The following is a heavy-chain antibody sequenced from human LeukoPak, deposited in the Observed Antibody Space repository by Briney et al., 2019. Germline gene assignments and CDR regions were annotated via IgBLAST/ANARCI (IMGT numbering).Heavy chain of an antibody. V-gene: IGHV4-59*01. CDR1: GGSISSDY. CDR3: ARGRGYNYPFDY. D-gene: IGHD5-18*01. Sequence: SETLSLTCTVSGGSISSDYWSWIRQPPGKGPEWIGYIYYSGSTNYNPSLKSRATISVDRSKNQFSLNLSSVTAADTAIYYCARGRGYNYPFDYWGQGTLVTVSS. J-gene: IGHJ4*02. CDR2: IYYSGST.